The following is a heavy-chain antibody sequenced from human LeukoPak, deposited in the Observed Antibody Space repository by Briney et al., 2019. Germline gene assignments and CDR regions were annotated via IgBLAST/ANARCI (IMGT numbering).Heavy chain of an antibody. Sequence: PSETLSLTCTVSGGSISSYYWSWIRQPPGKGLEWIGYIYYSGSTNYNPSLKSQVTISVDTSKNQFSLKLSSVTAADTAVYYYAGASYDSSGVHWGQGTLVTVSS. CDR2: IYYSGST. CDR3: AGASYDSSGVH. CDR1: GGSISSYY. J-gene: IGHJ4*02. D-gene: IGHD3-22*01. V-gene: IGHV4-59*01.